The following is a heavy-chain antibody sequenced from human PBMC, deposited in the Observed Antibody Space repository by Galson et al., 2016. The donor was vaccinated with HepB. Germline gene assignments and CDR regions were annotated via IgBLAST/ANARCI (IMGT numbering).Heavy chain of an antibody. CDR1: GYTFTRYG. CDR2: ISAYNGDT. J-gene: IGHJ6*02. CDR3: ARDRECSSISCYGYYHYGMDV. Sequence: SVKVSCKASGYTFTRYGISWVRQAPGQGLEWMGWISAYNGDTKYAQKFRGRVTMTTDTSTSTAYMELRSLRSDDTAVYYCARDRECSSISCYGYYHYGMDVWGQGTTVTVSS. V-gene: IGHV1-18*01. D-gene: IGHD2-2*01.